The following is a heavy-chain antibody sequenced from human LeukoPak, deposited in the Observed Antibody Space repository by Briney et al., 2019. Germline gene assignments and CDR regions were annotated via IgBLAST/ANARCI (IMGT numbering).Heavy chain of an antibody. CDR3: ARDIVVVPAASTPFDY. CDR1: GGTFSSYA. CDR2: IIPIFGTA. Sequence: SVKVSCKASGGTFSSYAISWVRQAPGQGLEWMGGIIPIFGTANYAQKFQGRVTITADESTSTAYMELSSLRSEDTAVYYCARDIVVVPAASTPFDYWGQGTLVTVSS. D-gene: IGHD2-2*01. V-gene: IGHV1-69*13. J-gene: IGHJ4*02.